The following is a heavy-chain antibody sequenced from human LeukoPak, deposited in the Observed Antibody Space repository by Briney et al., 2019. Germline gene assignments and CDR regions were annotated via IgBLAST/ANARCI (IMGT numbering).Heavy chain of an antibody. CDR2: IYQGGSEK. CDR1: GFTFSNYW. D-gene: IGHD6-19*01. CDR3: VRDGSGYDY. Sequence: GGSLRLSCAASGFTFSNYWMSWVRQAPGKGLEWVANIYQGGSEKYYLNSVKGRFTISRDNAKNSLYLQMNSLRTDDTAIYYCVRDGSGYDYWGQGTLVTVSS. J-gene: IGHJ4*02. V-gene: IGHV3-7*05.